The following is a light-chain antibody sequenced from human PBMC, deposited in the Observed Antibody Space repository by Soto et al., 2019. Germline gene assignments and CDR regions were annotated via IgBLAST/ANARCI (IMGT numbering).Light chain of an antibody. CDR3: SSYTTSSTYV. V-gene: IGLV2-14*03. Sequence: QSALTQPASVSGSPGQSITISCTGTSSDLGAYNYVSWYQQHPGQAPKLMIYVVSNRPSGVSNRFSGSKSGNTASLTISGLQPEDEADYCCSSYTTSSTYVFGTGTQLTVL. J-gene: IGLJ1*01. CDR2: VVS. CDR1: SSDLGAYNY.